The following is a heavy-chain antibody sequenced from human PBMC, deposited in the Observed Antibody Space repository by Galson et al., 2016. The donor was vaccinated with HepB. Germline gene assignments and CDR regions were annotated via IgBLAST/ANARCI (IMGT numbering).Heavy chain of an antibody. CDR3: ARGNYFED. V-gene: IGHV1-18*04. CDR2: INTYSGDT. Sequence: SVKVSCKASGYTFTDYYIHWVRQAPGQGLECMGWINTYSGDTHYAQKLQGRVTMTTDTYTSTAYMELRSLISDDTAVYFCARGNYFEDWGQGTLVTVSS. J-gene: IGHJ4*02. CDR1: GYTFTDYY.